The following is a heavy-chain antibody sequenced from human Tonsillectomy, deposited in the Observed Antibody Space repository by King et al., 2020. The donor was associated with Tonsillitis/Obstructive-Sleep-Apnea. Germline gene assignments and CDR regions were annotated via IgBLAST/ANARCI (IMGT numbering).Heavy chain of an antibody. V-gene: IGHV3-13*04. CDR2: IGTAGDT. J-gene: IGHJ6*03. Sequence: VQLVESGGGLVQPGGSLRLSCAASEFTFSSYDMHWVRQPTGKGLEWVSAIGTAGDTYYPGSVKGRFTISRENAKNSLYLQMDSLRAGDTAVYYCAREADYYSMDVWGKGTTVTVSS. CDR3: AREADYYSMDV. CDR1: EFTFSSYD.